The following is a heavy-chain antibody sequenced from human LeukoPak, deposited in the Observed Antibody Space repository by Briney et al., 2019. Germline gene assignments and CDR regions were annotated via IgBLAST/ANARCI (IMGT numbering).Heavy chain of an antibody. CDR1: GYSISSGYY. V-gene: IGHV4-38-2*02. CDR2: IYHSGST. J-gene: IGHJ5*02. Sequence: PSETLSLTCTVSGYSISSGYYWGWIRQPPGKGLEWIGNIYHSGSTYYNPSLKSRVTISIDTSKNQFSLKLSSVTAADTAIYYCARAYSSSWYLNCFDPWGQGTLVTVSS. D-gene: IGHD6-13*01. CDR3: ARAYSSSWYLNCFDP.